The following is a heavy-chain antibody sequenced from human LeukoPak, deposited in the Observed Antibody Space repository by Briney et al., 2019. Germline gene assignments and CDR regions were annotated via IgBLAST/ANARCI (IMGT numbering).Heavy chain of an antibody. J-gene: IGHJ4*02. CDR2: MNPNTGNT. CDR3: ARDDFWSGYPFDY. V-gene: IGHV1-8*02. Sequence: VASVKVSCKASGGTFSSYAISWVRQATGQGLEWMGWMNPNTGNTGYAQKFQGRVTMTRNTSTSTAYMELSSLRSEDTAVYYCARDDFWSGYPFDYWGQGTLVTVSS. CDR1: GGTFSSYA. D-gene: IGHD3-3*01.